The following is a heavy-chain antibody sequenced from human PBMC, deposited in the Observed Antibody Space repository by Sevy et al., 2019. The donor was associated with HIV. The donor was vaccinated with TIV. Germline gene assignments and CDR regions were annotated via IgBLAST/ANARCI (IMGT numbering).Heavy chain of an antibody. D-gene: IGHD3-3*01. Sequence: GGSLRLSCAASGFTFSSYAMHWVRQAPGKGLEWVAVISYDGSNKYYADSVKGRFTISRDNSKNTLYLQMNSLRAEDTAVYYCAREAQGYDFWSGYYLGAFDIWGQWTMVTVSS. V-gene: IGHV3-30-3*01. J-gene: IGHJ3*02. CDR2: ISYDGSNK. CDR1: GFTFSSYA. CDR3: AREAQGYDFWSGYYLGAFDI.